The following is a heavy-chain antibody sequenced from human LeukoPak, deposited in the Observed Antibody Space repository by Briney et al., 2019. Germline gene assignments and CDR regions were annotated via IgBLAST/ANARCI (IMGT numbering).Heavy chain of an antibody. V-gene: IGHV3-48*01. CDR1: GFIFSNYG. CDR3: ARGASVVAGNDNAFDI. J-gene: IGHJ3*02. CDR2: ISSSGNTI. Sequence: GGSLRLSCAASGFIFSNYGMSWVRQPPGKGLEWVSYISSSGNTIYYADSVKGRFTISRDNAKNSLHLQMNSLRAEDTAVYYCARGASVVAGNDNAFDIWGPGTMVTVSS. D-gene: IGHD6-19*01.